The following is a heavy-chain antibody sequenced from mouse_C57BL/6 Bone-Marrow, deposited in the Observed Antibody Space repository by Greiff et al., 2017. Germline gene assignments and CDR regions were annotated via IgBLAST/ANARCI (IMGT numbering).Heavy chain of an antibody. J-gene: IGHJ2*01. CDR1: GYTFTSYG. Sequence: VQLQQSGAELARPGASVKLSCKASGYTFTSYGISWVKQSTGQGLEWIGEIYPRSGNTYYNEKFKGKATLSADKSSSTAYMEHRSLTSEDSAVYFCARSDYCGSSYGGYFDYWGQGTTLTVSS. D-gene: IGHD1-1*01. CDR3: ARSDYCGSSYGGYFDY. V-gene: IGHV1-81*01. CDR2: IYPRSGNT.